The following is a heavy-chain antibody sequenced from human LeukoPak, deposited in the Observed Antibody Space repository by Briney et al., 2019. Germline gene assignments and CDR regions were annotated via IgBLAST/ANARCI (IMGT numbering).Heavy chain of an antibody. CDR2: MNPNSGNT. D-gene: IGHD2-8*02. Sequence: GASVKVSCETSGYTFTNYDINWVRQASGQGLEWMGWMNPNSGNTDYAQNFRGRVTFTRDPSTSTAYMELTSLRSEDTAVYYCARSRFGRGVDFDYWGQGTLVTASS. CDR1: GYTFTNYD. CDR3: ARSRFGRGVDFDY. V-gene: IGHV1-8*03. J-gene: IGHJ4*02.